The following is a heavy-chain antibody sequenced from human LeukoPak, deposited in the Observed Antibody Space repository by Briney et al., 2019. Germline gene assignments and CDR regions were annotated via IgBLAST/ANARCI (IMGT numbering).Heavy chain of an antibody. CDR1: GYTFTSYG. D-gene: IGHD5-12*01. J-gene: IGHJ6*03. V-gene: IGHV1-18*01. CDR2: ISAYNGNT. Sequence: GASVKVSCKASGYTFTSYGISWVRQAPGQGLEWMGWISAYNGNTNYAQKLQGRVTMTTDTSTSTAYMELRSLRSDDTAVYYCARSTVATIKDYYYYMDVWGKGTTVTISS. CDR3: ARSTVATIKDYYYYMDV.